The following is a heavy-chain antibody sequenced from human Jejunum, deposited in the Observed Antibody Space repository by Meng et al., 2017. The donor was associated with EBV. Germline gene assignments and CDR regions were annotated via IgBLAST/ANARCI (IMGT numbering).Heavy chain of an antibody. J-gene: IGHJ4*02. CDR2: INHSGST. CDR1: RGSFSGYY. V-gene: IGHV4-34*02. CDR3: ARVAFSYTTRSLDS. Sequence: QGQLQQWGAARLKPSETLSLTCAVYRGSFSGYYWSWIRQHPGKGLEWIGEINHSGSTNYNPSLRSRVTISVETSKNQFSLRLNSVTAADTAVYYCARVAFSYTTRSLDSWGQGTLVTVSS. D-gene: IGHD3-16*02.